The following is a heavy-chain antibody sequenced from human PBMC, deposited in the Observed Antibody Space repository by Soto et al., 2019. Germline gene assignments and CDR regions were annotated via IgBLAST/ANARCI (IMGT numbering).Heavy chain of an antibody. D-gene: IGHD2-21*02. CDR1: GFTFTMYW. CDR2: IKQGGSEK. J-gene: IGHJ2*01. Sequence: EVQLVESGGGLVQPGGSLRLSCEASGFTFTMYWMKWVRQAPGKGLEWVADIKQGGSEKYYVGCVRGRFTISRDNAKNSLYLQINRPRAEDTALYYCARGGWGRYFELWGRGTLVTVSS. CDR3: ARGGWGRYFEL. V-gene: IGHV3-7*05.